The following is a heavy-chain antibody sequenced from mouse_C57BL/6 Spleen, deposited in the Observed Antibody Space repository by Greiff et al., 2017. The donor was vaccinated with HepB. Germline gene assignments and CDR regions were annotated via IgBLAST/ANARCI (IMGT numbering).Heavy chain of an antibody. V-gene: IGHV6-3*01. D-gene: IGHD2-3*01. CDR1: GFTFSNYW. J-gene: IGHJ4*01. CDR3: TGGYYVVYAMDY. Sequence: EVKLLESGGGLVQPGGSMKLSCVASGFTFSNYWMNWVRQSPEKGLEWVAQIRLKSDNYATHYAESVKGRFTISRDDSKSSVYLQMNNLRAEDTGIDYCTGGYYVVYAMDYWGQGTSVTVSS. CDR2: IRLKSDNYAT.